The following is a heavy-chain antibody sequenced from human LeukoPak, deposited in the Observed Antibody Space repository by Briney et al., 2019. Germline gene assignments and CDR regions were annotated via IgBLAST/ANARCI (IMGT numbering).Heavy chain of an antibody. V-gene: IGHV3-30*03. J-gene: IGHJ4*02. CDR3: ADSSGWGREFDY. CDR2: ISYDGSNK. CDR1: GFTFSSYG. Sequence: AGGSLRLSCAASGFTFSSYGMHWVRQAPGRGLEWVAVISYDGSNKYYADSVKGRFTISRDNSKNTLYLQMNSLRAEDTAVYYCADSSGWGREFDYWGQGTLVTVSS. D-gene: IGHD6-19*01.